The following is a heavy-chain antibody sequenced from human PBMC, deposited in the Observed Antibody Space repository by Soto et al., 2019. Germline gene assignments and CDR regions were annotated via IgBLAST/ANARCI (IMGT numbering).Heavy chain of an antibody. CDR1: GYTFTIYG. V-gene: IGHV1-18*01. Sequence: EASVKVSCKASGYTFTIYGISWVRQAPGQGLEWMGWISAYNGNTNYAQKLQGRVTMTTDTSTSTAYMELRSLRSDDTAVYFCAREAATGYGDYVSNFWGQGTLVTVSS. D-gene: IGHD4-17*01. CDR2: ISAYNGNT. J-gene: IGHJ4*02. CDR3: AREAATGYGDYVSNF.